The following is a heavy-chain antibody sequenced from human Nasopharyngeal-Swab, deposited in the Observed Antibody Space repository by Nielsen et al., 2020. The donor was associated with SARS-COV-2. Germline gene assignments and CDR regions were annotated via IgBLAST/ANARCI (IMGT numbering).Heavy chain of an antibody. CDR3: AREEGSSWHYFDY. V-gene: IGHV3-21*01. J-gene: IGHJ4*02. D-gene: IGHD6-13*01. CDR2: ISSSSSYI. Sequence: GESLKISCAASGFTFSSYSMNWVRQAPGKGLEWVSSISSSSSYIYYADSVKGRFTISRDNAKNSLYLQMNSLRAEDTAVYYCAREEGSSWHYFDYWGQGTLATVSS. CDR1: GFTFSSYS.